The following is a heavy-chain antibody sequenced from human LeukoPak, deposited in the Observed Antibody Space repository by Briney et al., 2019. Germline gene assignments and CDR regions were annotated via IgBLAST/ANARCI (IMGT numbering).Heavy chain of an antibody. CDR2: ISSSSSYI. D-gene: IGHD1-26*01. Sequence: GGSLRLSCAASGFTFSSYSMNWVRQAPGKGLEWVSSISSSSSYIYYADSVKGRFTISRDNAKNSLYLQMNSLRAEDTAVYYCAREREGTVGATWGYYFYGMDVWGQGTTVTVSS. V-gene: IGHV3-21*01. CDR3: AREREGTVGATWGYYFYGMDV. J-gene: IGHJ6*02. CDR1: GFTFSSYS.